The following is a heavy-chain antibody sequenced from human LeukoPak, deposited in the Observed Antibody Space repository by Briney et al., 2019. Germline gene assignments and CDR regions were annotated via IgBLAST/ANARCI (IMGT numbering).Heavy chain of an antibody. Sequence: SETLSLSCAVYGVTFSGYYWSWIRQPPGKGLEWIGEINHSGSSNYNPSLKSRVTISVKTTNNHFSLKLRSVTAADTAVYYCARCERYSGYDLWALYFDYWGQGTLVTVSS. V-gene: IGHV4-34*01. D-gene: IGHD5-12*01. J-gene: IGHJ4*02. CDR3: ARCERYSGYDLWALYFDY. CDR2: INHSGSS. CDR1: GVTFSGYY.